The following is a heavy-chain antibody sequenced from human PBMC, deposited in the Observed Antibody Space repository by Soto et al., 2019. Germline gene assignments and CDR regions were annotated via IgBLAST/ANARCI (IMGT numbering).Heavy chain of an antibody. V-gene: IGHV4-39*01. CDR3: ARQLISMRVGPNWFGP. CDR2: IYYSGST. D-gene: IGHD3-22*01. Sequence: SETLYLTCTVSCGSISSSRYYWGWIREPPGKGLEWIGSIYYSGSTYYNPSLKSRVTISVHTSKNQFSLKLSSVTAADTAVYYWARQLISMRVGPNWFGPCGQRTLVTVSS. CDR1: CGSISSSRYY. J-gene: IGHJ5*02.